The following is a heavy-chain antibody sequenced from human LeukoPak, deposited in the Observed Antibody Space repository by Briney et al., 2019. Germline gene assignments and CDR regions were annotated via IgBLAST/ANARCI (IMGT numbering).Heavy chain of an antibody. D-gene: IGHD3-10*01. Sequence: PGGSLRLSCAASGFTFSSYAMSWVRQAPGKGLEWVSAISGSGGSTYYADSVKARFTISRDNSKNTLYLQMNSLRAEDTAVYYCAKGLQSWGGVDYWGQGTLVTVSS. CDR1: GFTFSSYA. CDR2: ISGSGGST. CDR3: AKGLQSWGGVDY. V-gene: IGHV3-23*01. J-gene: IGHJ4*02.